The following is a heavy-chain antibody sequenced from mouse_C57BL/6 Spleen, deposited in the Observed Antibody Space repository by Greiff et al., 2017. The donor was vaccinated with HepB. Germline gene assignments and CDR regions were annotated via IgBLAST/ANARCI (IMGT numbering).Heavy chain of an antibody. J-gene: IGHJ2*01. CDR2: IDPSDSYT. Sequence: QVQLQQPGAELVKPGASVKLSCKASGYTFTSYWMQWVKQRPGQGLEWIGEIDPSDSYTNYNQKFKGKATLTVYTSSSTAYMQLSSLTSEDSAVYYCARTGTRDYWGQGTTLTVSS. CDR3: ARTGTRDY. CDR1: GYTFTSYW. V-gene: IGHV1-50*01. D-gene: IGHD3-3*01.